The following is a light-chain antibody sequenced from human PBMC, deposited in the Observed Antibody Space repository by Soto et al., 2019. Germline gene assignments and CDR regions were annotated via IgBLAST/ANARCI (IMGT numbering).Light chain of an antibody. V-gene: IGLV1-40*01. J-gene: IGLJ1*01. Sequence: QAVVTQPPSVSGAPGQRVTISCTGRSSNIGAGYDVHWYQQLPGTAPKLLIYGSSNRPSGVPDRFSGSKSGTSASLAITGLQAEDEADYYCQSYDSSLSGSEVFGTGNKLTVL. CDR1: SSNIGAGYD. CDR2: GSS. CDR3: QSYDSSLSGSEV.